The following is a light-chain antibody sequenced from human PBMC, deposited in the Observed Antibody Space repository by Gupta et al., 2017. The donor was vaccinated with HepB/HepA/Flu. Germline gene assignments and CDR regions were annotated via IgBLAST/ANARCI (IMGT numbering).Light chain of an antibody. CDR3: SSYAATNNL. J-gene: IGLJ2*01. CDR2: EVS. V-gene: IGLV2-8*01. CDR1: GSDVGGYNF. Sequence: QSALTHPPSASGSPGQSVTISCTGTGSDVGGYNFVSWYQQHPGKAPKLIIYEVSKRPSGVPDRFSGSKSGNTASLTVSGLQAEDEADYYCSSYAATNNLFGEGTKLTVL.